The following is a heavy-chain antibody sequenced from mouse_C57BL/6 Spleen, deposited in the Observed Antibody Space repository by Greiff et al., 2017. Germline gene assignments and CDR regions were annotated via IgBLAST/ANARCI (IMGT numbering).Heavy chain of an antibody. J-gene: IGHJ4*01. CDR2: IRNKANGYTT. CDR1: GFTFTDYY. D-gene: IGHD2-12*01. CDR3: ARYAYSYAMDY. Sequence: EVMLVESGGGLVQPGGSLSLSCAASGFTFTDYYMSWARQPPGKALEWLGFIRNKANGYTTEYSASVKCRFTISRDNSQSILYLQMNALRAEDSATYYCARYAYSYAMDYWGQGTSVTVAS. V-gene: IGHV7-3*01.